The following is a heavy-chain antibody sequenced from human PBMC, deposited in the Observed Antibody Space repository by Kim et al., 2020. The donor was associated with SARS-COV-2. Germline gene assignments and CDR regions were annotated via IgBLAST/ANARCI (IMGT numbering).Heavy chain of an antibody. J-gene: IGHJ6*02. CDR3: ARGWGGYFYYYGMDV. CDR1: GGSFSGYY. D-gene: IGHD3-22*01. V-gene: IGHV4-34*01. Sequence: SETLSLTCAVYGGSFSGYYWSWIRQPPGKGLEWIGEINHSGSTNYNPSLKSRVTISVDTSKNQFSLKLSSVTAADTAVYYCARGWGGYFYYYGMDVWGQG. CDR2: INHSGST.